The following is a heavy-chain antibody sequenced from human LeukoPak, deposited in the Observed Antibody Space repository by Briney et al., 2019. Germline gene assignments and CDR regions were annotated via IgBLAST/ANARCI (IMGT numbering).Heavy chain of an antibody. D-gene: IGHD2/OR15-2a*01. CDR3: ARVLPRRVARPYYYYMDV. J-gene: IGHJ6*03. CDR2: MNPNSGNT. CDR1: GYTFTSYD. Sequence: GASVKVSCKASGYTFTSYDINWVRQATGQGLEWMGWMNPNSGNTDYAQKFQGRVTITRNTSISTAYMELSSLRSEGTAVYYCARVLPRRVARPYYYYMDVWGKGTTVTVSS. V-gene: IGHV1-8*03.